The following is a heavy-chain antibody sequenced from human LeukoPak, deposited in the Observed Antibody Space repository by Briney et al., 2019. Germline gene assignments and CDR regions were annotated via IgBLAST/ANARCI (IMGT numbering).Heavy chain of an antibody. CDR3: ARFEKFYDSSVHYLDY. J-gene: IGHJ4*02. D-gene: IGHD3-22*01. Sequence: SETLSLTCAVYGGSFSGYYWTWIRQPPGKGLDWIGYTHSSGNTNYSPSLKSRVTMSVDTSKNQFSLKLTSVTAADTAIYYCARFEKFYDSSVHYLDYWGQGTLVTVSS. CDR1: GGSFSGYY. V-gene: IGHV4-59*01. CDR2: THSSGNT.